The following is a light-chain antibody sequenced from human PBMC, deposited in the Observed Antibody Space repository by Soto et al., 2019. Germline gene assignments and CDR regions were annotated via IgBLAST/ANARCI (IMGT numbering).Light chain of an antibody. CDR1: QSVSSSY. V-gene: IGKV3-20*01. Sequence: EMVLTQSPGTLSLSPGERATLSCWASQSVSSSYLAWYQHKPGQAPRLLIYGASSRATGIPDRFSGSVSGIDFTLIISRLELVDFAVYYCQQHGSSPHTCGQGTELEIK. J-gene: IGKJ2*01. CDR3: QQHGSSPHT. CDR2: GAS.